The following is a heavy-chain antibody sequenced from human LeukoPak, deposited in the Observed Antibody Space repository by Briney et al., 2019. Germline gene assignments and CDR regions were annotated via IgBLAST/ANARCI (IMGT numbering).Heavy chain of an antibody. CDR1: GYTFTGSY. V-gene: IGHV1-46*01. CDR3: ARGVVVDYGLGPYYYYYMDV. J-gene: IGHJ6*03. D-gene: IGHD4-17*01. CDR2: INPSGGST. Sequence: ASVKVSCKASGYTFTGSYIHWVRQAPGQGLEWMGIINPSGGSTSYAQKFQGRVTMTRDTSTSTVCMDLSSLTSEDTAVYYCARGVVVDYGLGPYYYYYMDVWGKGTTVTVSS.